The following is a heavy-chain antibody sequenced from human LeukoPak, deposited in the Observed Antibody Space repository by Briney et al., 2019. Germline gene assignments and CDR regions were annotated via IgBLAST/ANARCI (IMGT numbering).Heavy chain of an antibody. Sequence: GGSLRLSCAASGFTFSSYWMSWVRQAPGKGLKWVANIKQDGSEKYYVDSVKGRFTISRDNAKNSLYLQMNSLRAEGTAVYYCASLGGKWNYPFDNWGQGTLVTVSS. J-gene: IGHJ4*02. CDR1: GFTFSSYW. V-gene: IGHV3-7*03. D-gene: IGHD1-7*01. CDR3: ASLGGKWNYPFDN. CDR2: IKQDGSEK.